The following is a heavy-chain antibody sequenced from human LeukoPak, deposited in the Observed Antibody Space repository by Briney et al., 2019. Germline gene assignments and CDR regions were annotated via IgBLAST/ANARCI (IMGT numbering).Heavy chain of an antibody. CDR2: IDHSGST. CDR1: GGSFSGYY. J-gene: IGHJ4*02. CDR3: ARRGDYDILTGYYWEPFDY. D-gene: IGHD3-9*01. Sequence: PSETLSLTCAVYGGSFSGYYWSWIRQPPGKGLEWIGEIDHSGSTNYNPPLKSRVTISLDTSKNQFSLKLSSVTAADTAVYNCARRGDYDILTGYYWEPFDYWGQGTLVTVSS. V-gene: IGHV4-34*01.